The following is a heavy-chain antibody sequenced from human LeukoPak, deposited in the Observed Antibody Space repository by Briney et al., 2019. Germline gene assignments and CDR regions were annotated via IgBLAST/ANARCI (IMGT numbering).Heavy chain of an antibody. J-gene: IGHJ5*02. CDR3: ARAGIAARRGYNWFDP. CDR1: GYTFTSYG. CDR2: ISAYNGNT. Sequence: ASVKVSCKASGYTFTSYGISWVRQAPGQGLEWMGWISAYNGNTNYAQKLQGRVTMTTDTSTSTAYMELRSLRSDDTAVYYCARAGIAARRGYNWFDPWGQGTLVTVSS. D-gene: IGHD6-6*01. V-gene: IGHV1-18*01.